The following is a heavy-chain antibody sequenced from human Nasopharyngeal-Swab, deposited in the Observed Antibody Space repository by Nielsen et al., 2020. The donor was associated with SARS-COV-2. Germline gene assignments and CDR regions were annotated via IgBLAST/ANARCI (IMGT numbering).Heavy chain of an antibody. CDR3: AKYFWSGSLYYGMDV. CDR2: ISGSGGST. J-gene: IGHJ6*02. D-gene: IGHD3-3*01. CDR1: GFTFSSYA. Sequence: GGFLRLSCAASGFTFSSYAMSWVRQAPGKGLEWVSAISGSGGSTYYADSVKGRFTISRDNSKNTLYLQMNSLRAEDTAVYYCAKYFWSGSLYYGMDVWGQGTTVTVSS. V-gene: IGHV3-23*01.